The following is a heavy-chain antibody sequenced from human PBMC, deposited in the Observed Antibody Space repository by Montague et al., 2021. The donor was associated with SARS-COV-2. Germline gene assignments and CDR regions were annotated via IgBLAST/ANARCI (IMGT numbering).Heavy chain of an antibody. CDR2: ISSSSSYI. CDR1: GFTFSSYS. CDR3: ARVSRSSWYGGSLGEALGY. V-gene: IGHV3-21*01. Sequence: SLRLSCAASGFTFSSYSMNWVRQAPGKGLEWVSSISSSSSYIYYADSVKGRFTISRDNAKNSLYLQMNSLRAEDTAVYYCARVSRSSWYGGSLGEALGYWGQGTLVTVSS. D-gene: IGHD6-13*01. J-gene: IGHJ4*02.